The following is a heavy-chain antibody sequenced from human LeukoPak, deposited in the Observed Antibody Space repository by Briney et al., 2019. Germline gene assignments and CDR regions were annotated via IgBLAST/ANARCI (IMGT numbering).Heavy chain of an antibody. CDR1: GYTFTNYY. CDR3: ARDFYGDY. J-gene: IGHJ4*02. Sequence: ASVKVSCKASGYTFTNYYMHWVRQVPGQGLGWMAWINANSGDTNYAQKFQGRVTVTRDSSINTAYLELTRLTSDDTAVYYCARDFYGDYWGQGTLVTVSS. V-gene: IGHV1-2*02. D-gene: IGHD3-10*01. CDR2: INANSGDT.